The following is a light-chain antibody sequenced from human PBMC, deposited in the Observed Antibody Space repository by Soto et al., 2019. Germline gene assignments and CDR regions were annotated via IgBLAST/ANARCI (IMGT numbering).Light chain of an antibody. CDR2: DAS. V-gene: IGKV3-11*01. CDR3: QQRSKWPPGFS. J-gene: IGKJ3*01. CDR1: QSVSNY. Sequence: DIVLTQSPASLSLSPGDRATLSCRASQSVSNYLAWYQQKPGQAPRLLIYDASNRASGIPARFSGSGSGTDFTLTISSLEPEDFAIYFCQQRSKWPPGFSFGPGTKL.